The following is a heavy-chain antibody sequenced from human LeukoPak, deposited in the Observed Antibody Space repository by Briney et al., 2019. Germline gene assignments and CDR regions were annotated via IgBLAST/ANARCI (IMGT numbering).Heavy chain of an antibody. V-gene: IGHV4-59*08. CDR1: GGSISGYY. CDR3: ARRGYCSGGSCYSFDY. J-gene: IGHJ4*02. D-gene: IGHD2-15*01. Sequence: SETLSLTCTVSGGSISGYYWSWIRQPPGKGLEYIGHIYYSGSTNYNPSLESRVTILVDTSKNQFSLSLSSVTAADTALYYCARRGYCSGGSCYSFDYWGQGTLVTVSS. CDR2: IYYSGST.